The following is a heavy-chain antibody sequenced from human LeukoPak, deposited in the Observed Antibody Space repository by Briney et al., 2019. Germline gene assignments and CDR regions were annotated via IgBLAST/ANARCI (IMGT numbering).Heavy chain of an antibody. CDR1: DGSISSYT. J-gene: IGHJ6*03. Sequence: SETLSLTCTVPDGSISSYTWTWIRQPAGKGLEWIGRIYSSGTTIYNPSLKSRVTMSVDTSKNQFSLNLSPVTAADTAVYYCARNYPEWSHLRYFHYYYMDVWSKGTTVTVSS. V-gene: IGHV4-4*07. CDR3: ARNYPEWSHLRYFHYYYMDV. D-gene: IGHD3-3*01. CDR2: IYSSGTT.